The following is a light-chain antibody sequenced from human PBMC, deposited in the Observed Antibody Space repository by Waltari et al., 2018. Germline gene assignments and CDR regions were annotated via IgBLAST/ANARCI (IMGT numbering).Light chain of an antibody. Sequence: QSALPQPASVSGSPAQSIAISSSGSSTDIGAHDFVSWYQQHPGIAPKLIIFDVSSRPSGISYRFSGSKFGNTASLTIFGLRAEDEADYYCSSYTRGRTYVFGSGTKVTVL. V-gene: IGLV2-14*03. J-gene: IGLJ1*01. CDR3: SSYTRGRTYV. CDR2: DVS. CDR1: STDIGAHDF.